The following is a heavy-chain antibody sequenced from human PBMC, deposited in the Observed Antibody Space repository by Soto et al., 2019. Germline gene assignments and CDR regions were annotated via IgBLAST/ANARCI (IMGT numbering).Heavy chain of an antibody. J-gene: IGHJ6*02. CDR1: GYSFAGYW. D-gene: IGHD2-15*01. CDR2: IYPGDSDT. V-gene: IGHV5-51*01. CDR3: ARHDSPSVIYYYYGMDV. Sequence: PGESLKISCKGSGYSFAGYWIGWVRQMPGKGLEWMGIIYPGDSDTRYSPSFQGQVTISADKSISTAYLQWSSLKASDSAIYYCARHDSPSVIYYYYGMDVWGQGTTVTVSS.